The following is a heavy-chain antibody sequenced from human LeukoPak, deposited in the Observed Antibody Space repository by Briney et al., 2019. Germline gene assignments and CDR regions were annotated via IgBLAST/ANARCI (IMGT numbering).Heavy chain of an antibody. CDR2: ISSSSTYI. CDR3: ARVYASGSYYRGMDV. V-gene: IGHV3-21*06. D-gene: IGHD3-10*01. Sequence: PGGSLRLSCAASGFTFSSYTMNWVRQAPGKGLEWVLSISSSSTYIYHAESVKGRFTISRDNAKNSLYLQMNSLRAEDTAVYYCARVYASGSYYRGMDVWGQGTTVTVSS. CDR1: GFTFSSYT. J-gene: IGHJ6*02.